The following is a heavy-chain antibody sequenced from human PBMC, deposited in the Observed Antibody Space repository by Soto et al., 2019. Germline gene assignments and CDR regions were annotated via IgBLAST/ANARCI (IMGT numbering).Heavy chain of an antibody. V-gene: IGHV1-69*02. D-gene: IGHD2-2*01. CDR3: ARVPCSSTSCYQVDY. J-gene: IGHJ4*02. CDR1: GGTFSSYT. Sequence: SVKVSCEASGGTFSSYTISWVRQAPGQGLEWMGRIIPILGIANYAQKFQGRVTITADKSTSTAYMELSSLRSEDTAVYYCARVPCSSTSCYQVDYWGQGTLVTVSS. CDR2: IIPILGIA.